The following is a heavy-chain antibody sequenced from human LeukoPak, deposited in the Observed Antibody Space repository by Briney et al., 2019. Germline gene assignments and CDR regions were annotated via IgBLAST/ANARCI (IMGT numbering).Heavy chain of an antibody. J-gene: IGHJ4*02. CDR2: ISWNSGSI. CDR1: GFTFDDYA. D-gene: IGHD3-3*01. CDR3: AKDHTIFGVVTPHGPFDY. Sequence: PGGSLRLSCAASGFTFDDYAMHWVRQAPGKGLEWVSGISWNSGSIGYADSVKGRFTISRDNAKNSLYLQMNSLRAEDMALYYCAKDHTIFGVVTPHGPFDYWGQGTLVTVSS. V-gene: IGHV3-9*03.